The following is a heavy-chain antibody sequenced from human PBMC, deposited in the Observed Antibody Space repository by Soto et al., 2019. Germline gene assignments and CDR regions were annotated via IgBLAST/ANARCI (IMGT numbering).Heavy chain of an antibody. CDR3: ARDPSGCYSDY. CDR2: ISSSSSYI. D-gene: IGHD6-19*01. J-gene: IGHJ4*02. Sequence: GGSLRLSCAASGFTFSSYSMNWVRQAPGKGLEWVSSISSSSSYIYYADSVKGRFTISRDNAKNSLYLQMNSLRAEDTAVYYCARDPSGCYSDYWGQGTLVTVSS. V-gene: IGHV3-21*01. CDR1: GFTFSSYS.